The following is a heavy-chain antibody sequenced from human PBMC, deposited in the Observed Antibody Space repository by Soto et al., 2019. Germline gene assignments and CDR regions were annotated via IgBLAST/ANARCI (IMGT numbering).Heavy chain of an antibody. CDR1: GFIFSSYG. D-gene: IGHD3-3*01. CDR3: AKDLGNYDFWSGAGDY. CDR2: ISFDGDRR. V-gene: IGHV3-30*18. J-gene: IGHJ4*02. Sequence: QVQLVESGGGVVQPGRSLRLSCVASGFIFSSYGMHWVRQAPGKGLEWVAVISFDGDRRHYADFVKGRFTISRDNSKNTVYLQVDSLRPEDTALYCCAKDLGNYDFWSGAGDYWGQGTLVTVSS.